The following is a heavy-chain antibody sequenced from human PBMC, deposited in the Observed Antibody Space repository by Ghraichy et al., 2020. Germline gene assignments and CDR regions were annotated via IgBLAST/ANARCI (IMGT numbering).Heavy chain of an antibody. CDR3: ATIGRYYYDSSGYPIYYFDY. Sequence: ASVKVSCKVSGYTLTELSMHWVRQAPGKGLEWMGGFDPEDGETIYAQKFQGRVTMTEDTSTDTAYMELSSLRSEDTAVYYCATIGRYYYDSSGYPIYYFDYWGQGTLVTVSS. CDR2: FDPEDGET. J-gene: IGHJ4*02. CDR1: GYTLTELS. D-gene: IGHD3-22*01. V-gene: IGHV1-24*01.